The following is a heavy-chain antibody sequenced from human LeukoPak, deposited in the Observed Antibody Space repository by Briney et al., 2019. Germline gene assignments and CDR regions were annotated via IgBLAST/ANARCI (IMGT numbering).Heavy chain of an antibody. D-gene: IGHD6-13*01. CDR1: GYTFTSYG. CDR3: ARDLGAADDY. CDR2: ISAYNGNT. J-gene: IGHJ4*02. Sequence: GASVKVSCKASGYTFTSYGISWVRQAPGQGLEWMGWISAYNGNTDYAQKLQGRVTMTTDTSTSTVYMELRSLRFDDTAVYYCARDLGAADDYWGQGTLVTASS. V-gene: IGHV1-18*01.